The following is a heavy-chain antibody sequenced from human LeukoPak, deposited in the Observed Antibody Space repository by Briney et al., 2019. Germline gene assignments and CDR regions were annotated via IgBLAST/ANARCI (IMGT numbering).Heavy chain of an antibody. J-gene: IGHJ4*02. CDR1: GGSVSSGSYY. Sequence: SETLSLTCTVSGGSVSSGSYYWSWIRQPPGKGLEWMGYIYYSGSTNYNPSLKSRVTISVDTSKNQFSLKLSSVTAADTAVYYCASELYYYDSSGYYWFDYWGQGTLVTVSS. CDR3: ASELYYYDSSGYYWFDY. V-gene: IGHV4-61*01. CDR2: IYYSGST. D-gene: IGHD3-22*01.